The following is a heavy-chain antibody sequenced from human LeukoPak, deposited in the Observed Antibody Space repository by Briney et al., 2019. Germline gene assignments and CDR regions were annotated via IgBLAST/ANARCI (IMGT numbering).Heavy chain of an antibody. V-gene: IGHV1-2*02. Sequence: ASVKVSCKASGYTFSDYYMHWVRQAPGQGLEWMGWINPNSGGTNYAQKFQGRVTITRDTSISTAYIDLSRLRSDDTAVYYCAKLLWFGESSDYWGQGTLVTVSS. CDR3: AKLLWFGESSDY. J-gene: IGHJ4*02. D-gene: IGHD3-10*01. CDR2: INPNSGGT. CDR1: GYTFSDYY.